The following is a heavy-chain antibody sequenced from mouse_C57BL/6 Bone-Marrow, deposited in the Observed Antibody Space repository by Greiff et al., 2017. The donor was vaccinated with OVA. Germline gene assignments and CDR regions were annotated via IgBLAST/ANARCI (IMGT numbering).Heavy chain of an antibody. V-gene: IGHV1-64*01. D-gene: IGHD2-2*01. J-gene: IGHJ3*01. Sequence: VKLQQPGAELVKPGASVKLSCKASGYTFTSSWMHWVKQRPGQGLEWIGMIHPNSGSTNYNEKFKSKATLTVDKSSSTAYMQLSSLTSEDSAVYYCAGDGYDWAYWGQGTLVTVSA. CDR2: IHPNSGST. CDR3: AGDGYDWAY. CDR1: GYTFTSSW.